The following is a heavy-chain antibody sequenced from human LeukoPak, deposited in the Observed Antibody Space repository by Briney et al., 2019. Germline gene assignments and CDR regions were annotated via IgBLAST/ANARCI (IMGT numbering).Heavy chain of an antibody. J-gene: IGHJ4*02. CDR2: INHSGST. CDR3: ARDGSWYGDDY. V-gene: IGHV4-34*01. D-gene: IGHD6-13*01. Sequence: SETLSLTCAVYGGSFSGYYWSWIRQPPGKGLEWIGEINHSGSTTYNPSLKSRVTISVDTSKNQFSLKLSSVTAADTAVYYCARDGSWYGDDYWGQGTLVTVSS. CDR1: GGSFSGYY.